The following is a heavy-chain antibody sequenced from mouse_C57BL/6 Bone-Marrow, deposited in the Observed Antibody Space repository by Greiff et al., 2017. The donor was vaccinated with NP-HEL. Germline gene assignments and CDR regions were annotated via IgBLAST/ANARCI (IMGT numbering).Heavy chain of an antibody. CDR2: IRLKSDNYAT. CDR3: TEDYGTPYWYFDV. J-gene: IGHJ1*03. CDR1: GFTSSNYW. Sequence: EVKVEESGGGLVQPGGSMKLSCVASGFTSSNYWMNWVRQSPEKGLEWVAQIRLKSDNYATHYAESVKGRFTISRDDSKSSVYLQMNNLRAEDTGIYYCTEDYGTPYWYFDVWGTGTTVTVSS. D-gene: IGHD1-1*01. V-gene: IGHV6-3*01.